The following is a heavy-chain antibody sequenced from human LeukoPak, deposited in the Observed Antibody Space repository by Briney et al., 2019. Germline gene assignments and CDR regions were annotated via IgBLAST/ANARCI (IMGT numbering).Heavy chain of an antibody. Sequence: SETLSLTCTVSGGSISSYYWSWIRQPAGKGLEWIGRIYTSGSTNYNPSLKSRVTMSVDTSKNQFSLKLSSVTAADTAVYYCARDLADIVVVPAEFYYYYYMDVWGKGTTVTVSS. V-gene: IGHV4-4*07. CDR3: ARDLADIVVVPAEFYYYYYMDV. J-gene: IGHJ6*03. D-gene: IGHD2-2*01. CDR1: GGSISSYY. CDR2: IYTSGST.